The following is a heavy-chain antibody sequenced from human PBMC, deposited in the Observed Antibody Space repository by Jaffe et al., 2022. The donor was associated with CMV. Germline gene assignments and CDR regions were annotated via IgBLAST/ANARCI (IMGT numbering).Heavy chain of an antibody. CDR1: GDSISNRNYY. CDR2: RFYGGNT. D-gene: IGHD2-21*01. V-gene: IGHV4-39*01. CDR3: ARHGIFPSALWGGVYRQRPTNTYFDS. Sequence: QPHLQESGPGLVKPSETLFLTCTVSGDSISNRNYYWGWLRQAPGKGLEWIGSRFYGGNTYYNPSLRSRVSVSVDTSKNQFSLELTSVTAADTALYYCARHGIFPSALWGGVYRQRPTNTYFDSWGRGTLVTVAS. J-gene: IGHJ4*02.